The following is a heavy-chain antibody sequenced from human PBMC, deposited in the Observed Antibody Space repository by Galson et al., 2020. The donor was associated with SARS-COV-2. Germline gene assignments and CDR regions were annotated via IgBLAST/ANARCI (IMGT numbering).Heavy chain of an antibody. CDR1: GFDFSRYR. CDR3: ARDIRELDSYYHGSGYYFDS. D-gene: IGHD3-10*01. Sequence: GGSLRLSCAASGFDFSRYRMNWVRQAAGKGLELISYISSSSSDIYYGDSVSGRFTISSDNAKNSLYLQMNSLRAEDTAVYYCARDIRELDSYYHGSGYYFDSWGQGTLVTVSS. J-gene: IGHJ4*02. CDR2: ISSSSSDI. V-gene: IGHV3-21*05.